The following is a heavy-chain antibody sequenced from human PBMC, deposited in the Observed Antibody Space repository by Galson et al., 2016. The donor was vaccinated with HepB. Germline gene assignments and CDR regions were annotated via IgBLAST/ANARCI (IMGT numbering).Heavy chain of an antibody. Sequence: SLRLSCAASGFTFTSYAMSWVRQGPGKGLEWVSSISGGGGSTYYADPVKGRFTISRDNSKNTLYLQMNSLRAEDTAVYYCAKDVGYDFWSGSYSPFDYWGQGTLVTVSS. CDR2: ISGGGGST. J-gene: IGHJ4*02. D-gene: IGHD3-3*01. CDR1: GFTFTSYA. CDR3: AKDVGYDFWSGSYSPFDY. V-gene: IGHV3-23*01.